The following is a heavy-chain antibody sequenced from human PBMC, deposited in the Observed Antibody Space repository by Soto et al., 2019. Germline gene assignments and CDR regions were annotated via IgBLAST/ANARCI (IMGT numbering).Heavy chain of an antibody. J-gene: IGHJ6*02. CDR2: IYSSGST. Sequence: QVQLQESGPGLVRPSETLSLTCTVSGGSISNSYWSWIRQSPGKGLEWIGYIYSSGSTNYNPSLQCRVTISVDTSKNQFSLKLSSLIAADTAVYYCARHSPPFFYGSGPWDVWGQGTTVTVSS. CDR3: ARHSPPFFYGSGPWDV. CDR1: GGSISNSY. D-gene: IGHD3-10*01. V-gene: IGHV4-59*08.